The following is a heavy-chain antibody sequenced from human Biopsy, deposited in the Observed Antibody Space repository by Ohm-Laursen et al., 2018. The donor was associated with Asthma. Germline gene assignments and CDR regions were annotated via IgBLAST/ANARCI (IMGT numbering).Heavy chain of an antibody. CDR3: SRVSGDWLANYGMDV. Sequence: SLRLSCAASGFTFGDYAMSWFRQAPGKGLEWVGFTGSKAYGGTIEYAASVKGRFTMSRDDSKSIAYLQMNSLKTEDTAVYYCSRVSGDWLANYGMDVWGQGTTVSVSS. CDR1: GFTFGDYA. CDR2: TGSKAYGGTI. D-gene: IGHD3-9*01. J-gene: IGHJ6*02. V-gene: IGHV3-49*03.